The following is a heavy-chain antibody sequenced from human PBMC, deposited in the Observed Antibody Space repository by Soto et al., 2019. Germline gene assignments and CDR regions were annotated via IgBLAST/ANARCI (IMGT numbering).Heavy chain of an antibody. D-gene: IGHD6-19*01. V-gene: IGHV3-23*01. CDR1: GFTFSSYA. CDR3: AKGVPGIGVAGTGYFQH. Sequence: EVQLLESGGGLVQPGGSLRLSCAASGFTFSSYAMSWVRQAPGKGLEWVSGISGSGDSTYYADSVKGRFTISRDNSKNTLYLQMNSLRAEDTAVYYCAKGVPGIGVAGTGYFQHWGQGTLVTVSS. J-gene: IGHJ1*01. CDR2: ISGSGDST.